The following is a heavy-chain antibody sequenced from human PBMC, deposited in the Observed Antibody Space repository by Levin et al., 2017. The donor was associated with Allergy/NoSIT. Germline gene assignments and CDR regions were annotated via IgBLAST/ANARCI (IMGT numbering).Heavy chain of an antibody. Sequence: SETLSLTCTVSGGSISSYYWSWIRQPPGKGLEWIGYIYYSGSTNYNPSLKSRVTISVDTSKNQFSLKLSSVTAADTAVYYCARATTPTTVTTRLTSYWYFDLWGRGTLVTVSS. CDR1: GGSISSYY. J-gene: IGHJ2*01. D-gene: IGHD4-17*01. V-gene: IGHV4-59*01. CDR2: IYYSGST. CDR3: ARATTPTTVTTRLTSYWYFDL.